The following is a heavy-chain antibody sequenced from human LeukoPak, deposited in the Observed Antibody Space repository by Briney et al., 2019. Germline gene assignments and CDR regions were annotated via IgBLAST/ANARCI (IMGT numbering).Heavy chain of an antibody. J-gene: IGHJ3*02. CDR2: IKQDGSEK. D-gene: IGHD6-13*01. V-gene: IGHV3-7*01. Sequence: PGGSLRLSCAASGFTFSSYWMSWVRQAPGKGLEWVANIKQDGSEKYYVDSVKGRFTISRDNAKNSLYLQMNSLRAEDTAVYYCARDHARYSSSWVDAFDIWGQGTMVTVSS. CDR1: GFTFSSYW. CDR3: ARDHARYSSSWVDAFDI.